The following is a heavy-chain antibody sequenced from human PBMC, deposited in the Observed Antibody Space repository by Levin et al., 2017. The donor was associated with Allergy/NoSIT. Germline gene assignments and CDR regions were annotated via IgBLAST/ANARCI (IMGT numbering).Heavy chain of an antibody. CDR1: GFTFSSYE. CDR3: ARDRSVWLDPLGPFDL. CDR2: ISSSGSTI. Sequence: GESLKISCAASGFTFSSYEMNWVRQAPGKGLEWVSYISSSGSTIYYADSVKGRFTISRDNAKNSLYLQMNSLRAEDTAVYYCARDRSVWLDPLGPFDLWGRGTLVTVSS. D-gene: IGHD6-19*01. V-gene: IGHV3-48*03. J-gene: IGHJ2*01.